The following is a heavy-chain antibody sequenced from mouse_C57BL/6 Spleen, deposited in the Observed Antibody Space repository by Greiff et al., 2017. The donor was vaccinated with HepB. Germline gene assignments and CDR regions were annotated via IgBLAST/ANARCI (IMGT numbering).Heavy chain of an antibody. CDR3: SRRGMATVVATEYFDV. CDR2: IDPSDSET. Sequence: VQLQQSGAELVRPGSSVKLSCKASGYTFTSYWMHWVKQRPIQGLEWIGNIDPSDSETYYNQKFKDKATFTVDKSSSTAYMHLSSLTSEDSAVYCCSRRGMATVVATEYFDVWGTGTTVTVSS. CDR1: GYTFTSYW. V-gene: IGHV1-52*01. J-gene: IGHJ1*03. D-gene: IGHD1-1*01.